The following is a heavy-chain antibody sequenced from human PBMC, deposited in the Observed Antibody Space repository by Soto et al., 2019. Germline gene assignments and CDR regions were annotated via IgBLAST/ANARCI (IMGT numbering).Heavy chain of an antibody. Sequence: QVQLEESGGGVVQPGRSLRLSCAASGFTFSSYGMHWVRQAPGKGLEWVAVIWYDGSNKYYADSVKGRFTISRDNSKNTLYLQTNSLRAEDTAVYYCARDYYDYVWGSYPTDYWGQGTLVTVSS. V-gene: IGHV3-33*01. CDR2: IWYDGSNK. CDR3: ARDYYDYVWGSYPTDY. D-gene: IGHD3-16*01. J-gene: IGHJ4*02. CDR1: GFTFSSYG.